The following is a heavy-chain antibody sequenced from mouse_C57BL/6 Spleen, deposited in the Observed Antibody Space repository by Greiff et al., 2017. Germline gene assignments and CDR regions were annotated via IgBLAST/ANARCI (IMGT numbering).Heavy chain of an antibody. J-gene: IGHJ4*01. Sequence: ESGPGLVKPSQSLSLTCSVTGYSITSGYYWNWIRQFPGNKLEWMGYISYDGSNNYNPSLKNRISITRDTSKNQFFLKLNSVTTEDTATYYCARDGYYVMDYWGQGTSVTVSS. CDR2: ISYDGSN. CDR3: ARDGYYVMDY. CDR1: GYSITSGYY. V-gene: IGHV3-6*01.